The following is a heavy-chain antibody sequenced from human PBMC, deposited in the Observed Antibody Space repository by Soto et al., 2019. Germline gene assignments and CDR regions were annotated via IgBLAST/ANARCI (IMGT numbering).Heavy chain of an antibody. J-gene: IGHJ4*02. CDR3: ARGGSYDTRGKDY. V-gene: IGHV4-31*03. Sequence: SETLSLTCTVSGGSISSGGYYWSWIRQHPGKGLEWTGYIYYSGSTYYNPSLKSRVTISVDTSKNQFPLKLSSVTAADTAVYYCARGGSYDTRGKDYWGQGTLVTVSS. CDR1: GGSISSGGYY. D-gene: IGHD3-22*01. CDR2: IYYSGST.